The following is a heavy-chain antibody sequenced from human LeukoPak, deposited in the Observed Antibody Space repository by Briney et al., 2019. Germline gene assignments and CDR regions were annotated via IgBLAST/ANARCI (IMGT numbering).Heavy chain of an antibody. J-gene: IGHJ4*02. Sequence: PSQTLSLTCTVSGGSISSGGYYWSSIRQHPGKGLEWIGYIYYSGSTYYNPSLKSQVTISVDTSKNQFSLKLSSVTAADTAVYYCARDVGYYYHFDYWGQGTLVTVSS. D-gene: IGHD3-22*01. V-gene: IGHV4-31*01. CDR1: GGSISSGGYY. CDR3: ARDVGYYYHFDY. CDR2: IYYSGST.